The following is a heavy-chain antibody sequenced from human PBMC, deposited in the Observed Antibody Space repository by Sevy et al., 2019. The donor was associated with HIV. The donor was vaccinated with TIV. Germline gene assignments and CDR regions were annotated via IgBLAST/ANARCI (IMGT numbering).Heavy chain of an antibody. CDR3: ARDQKLGENWFDP. D-gene: IGHD7-27*01. J-gene: IGHJ5*02. CDR1: GFTFSNYS. V-gene: IGHV3-21*01. CDR2: ISSSSSYI. Sequence: GGSLRLSCAASGFTFSNYSMNWVRQAPGKGLEWVSSISSSSSYIYYADSVKGRFTISRDNAKNSLYLQMNSLRAEDTAVYYCARDQKLGENWFDPWGQGTLVTVSS.